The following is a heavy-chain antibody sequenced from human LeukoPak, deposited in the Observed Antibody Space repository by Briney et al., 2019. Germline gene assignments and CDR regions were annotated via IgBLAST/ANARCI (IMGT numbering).Heavy chain of an antibody. J-gene: IGHJ6*03. D-gene: IGHD6-13*01. CDR2: VNPNSGGT. CDR1: GYTFTGYY. Sequence: ASVKVSCKASGYTFTGYYMHWVRQAPGQGLEWMGWVNPNSGGTNYAQKFQGRVTMTRDTSISTAYMELSRLRSDDTAVYYCARDRGDSAAGTSYYYYMDVWGKGTTVTVSS. V-gene: IGHV1-2*02. CDR3: ARDRGDSAAGTSYYYYMDV.